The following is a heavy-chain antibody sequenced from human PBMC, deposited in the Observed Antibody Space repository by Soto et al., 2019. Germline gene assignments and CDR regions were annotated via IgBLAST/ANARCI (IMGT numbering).Heavy chain of an antibody. J-gene: IGHJ4*02. CDR1: GSTFPSST. D-gene: IGHD4-17*01. V-gene: IGHV1-18*01. CDR2: INAHNGNT. Sequence: VQLVQSGAEVKKPGASVKVSCKASGSTFPSSTVSWVRQAPGQGLEWMGWINAHNGNTKYAQKFQSRLTMTTDTSTGTGYMELRSLRSDDTAIYFCAIADYGDPDYWGQGTLVTVSS. CDR3: AIADYGDPDY.